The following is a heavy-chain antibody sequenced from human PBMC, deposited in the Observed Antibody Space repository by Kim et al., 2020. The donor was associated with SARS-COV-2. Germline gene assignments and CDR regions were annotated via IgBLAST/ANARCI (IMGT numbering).Heavy chain of an antibody. J-gene: IGHJ5*02. CDR3: ARARFLEWHNNWFDP. CDR2: IYYSGST. CDR1: GGSISSGDYY. Sequence: SETLSLTCTVSGGSISSGDYYWSWIRQPPGKGLEWIGHIYYSGSTYYNPSLKSRVTISVDTSKNQFSLKLSSVTAADTAVYYCARARFLEWHNNWFDPWGQGTLVTVSS. V-gene: IGHV4-30-4*01. D-gene: IGHD3-3*01.